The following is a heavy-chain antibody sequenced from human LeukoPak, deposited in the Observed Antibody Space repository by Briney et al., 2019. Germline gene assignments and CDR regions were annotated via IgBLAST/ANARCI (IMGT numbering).Heavy chain of an antibody. CDR3: ARDREVGATGYYFDY. J-gene: IGHJ4*02. D-gene: IGHD1-26*01. CDR2: IYTSGST. V-gene: IGHV4-61*02. CDR1: GGSISSGSYY. Sequence: SETLSLTCTVSGGSISSGSYYWSWIRQPAGKGLEWIGRIYTSGSTTYNSSLKSRVTISLDTYKNHFSLRLSSVTAADTAVYYCARDREVGATGYYFDYWGQGTLVTVSS.